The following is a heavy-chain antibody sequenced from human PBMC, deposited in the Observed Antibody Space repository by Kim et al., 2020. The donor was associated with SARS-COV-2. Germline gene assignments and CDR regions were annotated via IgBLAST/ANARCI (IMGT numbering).Heavy chain of an antibody. D-gene: IGHD2-15*01. CDR3: ARGYCSGGSCLQNWFDP. J-gene: IGHJ5*02. CDR2: MNPNSGNT. CDR1: GYTFTSYD. V-gene: IGHV1-8*01. Sequence: ASVKVSCKASGYTFTSYDINWVRQATGQGLEWMGWMNPNSGNTGYAQKFQGRVTMTRNTSISTAYMELSSLRSEDTAVYYCARGYCSGGSCLQNWFDPWGQGTLVTVSS.